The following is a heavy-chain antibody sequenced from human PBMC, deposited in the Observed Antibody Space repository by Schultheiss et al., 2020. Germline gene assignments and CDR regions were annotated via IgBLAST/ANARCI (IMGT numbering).Heavy chain of an antibody. Sequence: GESLRLSCAASGFTFDDYGMSWVRQAPGKGLEWVSGINWNGGSTGYADSVKGRFTISRDNAKNSLYLQMNSLRAEDTALYYCARDLDYYDSSGYWVYWGQGTLVTVSS. J-gene: IGHJ4*02. CDR3: ARDLDYYDSSGYWVY. CDR2: INWNGGST. CDR1: GFTFDDYG. V-gene: IGHV3-20*04. D-gene: IGHD3-22*01.